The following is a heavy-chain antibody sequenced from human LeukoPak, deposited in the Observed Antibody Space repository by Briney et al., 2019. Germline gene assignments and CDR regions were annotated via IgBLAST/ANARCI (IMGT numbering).Heavy chain of an antibody. D-gene: IGHD1-26*01. CDR2: ISSSSSTI. CDR3: ARDRGGSYSAIDY. CDR1: GFTFSSSW. V-gene: IGHV3-48*04. J-gene: IGHJ4*02. Sequence: GGSLRLSCAASGFTFSSSWMHWVRQAPGKGLEWVSFISSSSSTIYYADSVKGRFTISRDNAKNSLYLQMNSLRAEDTAVYYCARDRGGSYSAIDYWGQGTLVTVSS.